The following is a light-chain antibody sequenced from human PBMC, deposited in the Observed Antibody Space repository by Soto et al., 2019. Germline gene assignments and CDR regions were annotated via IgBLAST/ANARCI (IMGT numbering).Light chain of an antibody. CDR2: GAS. V-gene: IGKV3-20*01. Sequence: IGLTQSPGTLSLSPGERATLSCRASQSVSSSYLAWYQQKPGQAPRLLIYGASNRATGIPDRFSGSVSGPDFTLNVGRLEPEDFAGYYCQQYGSSPPPFGQGTRLEIK. J-gene: IGKJ5*01. CDR1: QSVSSSY. CDR3: QQYGSSPPP.